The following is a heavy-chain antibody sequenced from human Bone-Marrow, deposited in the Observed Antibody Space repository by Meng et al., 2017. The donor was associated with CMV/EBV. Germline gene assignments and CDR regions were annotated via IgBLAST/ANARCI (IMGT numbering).Heavy chain of an antibody. J-gene: IGHJ4*02. Sequence: GGSLRPSCVASGFTFSSYEMNWVRQAPGKGLEWVSYISSSGSTKYYADSVKGRFTISRDNAKTSMYLQKNGLRAVDTAVYCCAGAQARQWLRSKGVCDYWGQGTLVNVPS. D-gene: IGHD3-22*01. CDR2: ISSSGSTK. V-gene: IGHV3-48*03. CDR1: GFTFSSYE. CDR3: AGAQARQWLRSKGVCDY.